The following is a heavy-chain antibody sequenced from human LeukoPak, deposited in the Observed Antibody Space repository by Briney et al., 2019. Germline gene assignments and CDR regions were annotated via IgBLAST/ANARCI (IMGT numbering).Heavy chain of an antibody. Sequence: PGGSLRLSCAASGFTFSSYGMHWVRQAPGKGLEWVAVISYDGSNKYYADSVKGRFTISRDNSKNTLYLQMNSLRAEDTAVYYWAPKGGGWELLYPIFDYWGQGTLVTVSS. CDR2: ISYDGSNK. CDR1: GFTFSSYG. J-gene: IGHJ4*02. V-gene: IGHV3-30*03. D-gene: IGHD1-26*01. CDR3: APKGGGWELLYPIFDY.